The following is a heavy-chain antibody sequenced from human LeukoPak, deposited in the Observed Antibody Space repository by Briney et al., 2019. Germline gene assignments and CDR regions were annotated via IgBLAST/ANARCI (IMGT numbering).Heavy chain of an antibody. V-gene: IGHV4-39*01. Sequence: SETLSLTCTVSGGPISSTAYYWDWIRQPPGKGLEWIGSVYYSGSTYYNPSLKSRVTISVDTSKNQFSLKLSSVTAADTAVYYCARRSGWYVDYWGQGTLVTVSS. J-gene: IGHJ4*02. CDR1: GGPISSTAYY. CDR3: ARRSGWYVDY. CDR2: VYYSGST. D-gene: IGHD6-19*01.